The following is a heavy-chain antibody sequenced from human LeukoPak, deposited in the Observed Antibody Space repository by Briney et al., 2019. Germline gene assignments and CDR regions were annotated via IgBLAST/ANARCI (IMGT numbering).Heavy chain of an antibody. CDR1: GFTVSNYW. CDR3: ARGSSSLYEIDY. J-gene: IGHJ4*02. CDR2: IKQDGSEK. D-gene: IGHD6-6*01. Sequence: GGSLRLSCAASGFTVSNYWMSWVRQAPGKGLEWVANIKQDGSEKYYVDSVKGRFTISRDNAKNSLYLQMNSLRAEDTAVYYCARGSSSLYEIDYWGQGTLVTVSS. V-gene: IGHV3-7*01.